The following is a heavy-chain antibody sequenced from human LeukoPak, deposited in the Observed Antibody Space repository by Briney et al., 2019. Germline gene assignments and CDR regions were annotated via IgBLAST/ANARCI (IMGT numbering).Heavy chain of an antibody. CDR1: GYTFTSYG. Sequence: ASVKVSCKASGYTFTSYGISWVRQAPGQGLEWMGWISAYNGNTNYAQKLQGRVTMTTDTSTSTAYMELRSLRSDDTAVYYCARDGLLMYCSSTSCYYAFDIWGQGTVVTVSS. J-gene: IGHJ3*02. CDR3: ARDGLLMYCSSTSCYYAFDI. V-gene: IGHV1-18*01. D-gene: IGHD2-2*01. CDR2: ISAYNGNT.